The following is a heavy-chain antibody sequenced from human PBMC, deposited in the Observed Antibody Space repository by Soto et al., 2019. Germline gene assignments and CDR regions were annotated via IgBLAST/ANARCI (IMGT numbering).Heavy chain of an antibody. J-gene: IGHJ4*02. CDR2: IYWDDDK. Sequence: QITLKESGPTQVKPTQTLTLTCSFSGFSLNTDGEGVGWVRQPPGEALEWLALIYWDDDKRYSPSLKTRLTITKAPSKTQVVLIMTNMDPVDTATYYCAHSRNLITEDAQVGDFDYWGQGTLVTVSS. CDR3: AHSRNLITEDAQVGDFDY. CDR1: GFSLNTDGEG. D-gene: IGHD3-10*01. V-gene: IGHV2-5*02.